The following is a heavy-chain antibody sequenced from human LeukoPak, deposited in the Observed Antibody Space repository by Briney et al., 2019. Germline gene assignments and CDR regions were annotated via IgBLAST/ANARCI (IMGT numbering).Heavy chain of an antibody. CDR1: GLTFSSYG. Sequence: GRSLRLSCAASGLTFSSYGMHWVRQAPGKGLEWVAAIWYDGSNKYYADSVKGRFTISRDNSKNTLYLQMNGLRAEDTAVYYCARDREDYDSTTGYWGQGTLVTVSS. J-gene: IGHJ4*02. CDR2: IWYDGSNK. V-gene: IGHV3-33*01. D-gene: IGHD3-22*01. CDR3: ARDREDYDSTTGY.